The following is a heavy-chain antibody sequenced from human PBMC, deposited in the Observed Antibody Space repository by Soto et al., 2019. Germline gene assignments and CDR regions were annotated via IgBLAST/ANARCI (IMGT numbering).Heavy chain of an antibody. CDR1: GVSISSSDYD. J-gene: IGHJ5*02. V-gene: IGHV4-30-4*01. CDR3: AREPVCAANEFSAFHA. CDR2: IYFKGRI. D-gene: IGHD2-15*01. Sequence: QVQLQESGPGLVKPSQTLSITCTVSGVSISSSDYDWSWIRQSPQKGLEWIGYIYFKGRIHYSPSLRSRATISRDTSTNEVFVSLRSVTAADTAIYYCAREPVCAANEFSAFHAWGQGALVTVSS.